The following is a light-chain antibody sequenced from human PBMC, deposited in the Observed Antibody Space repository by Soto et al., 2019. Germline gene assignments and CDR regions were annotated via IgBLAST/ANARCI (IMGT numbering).Light chain of an antibody. CDR1: SGSIASNY. V-gene: IGLV6-57*03. CDR3: QSYDSSKGV. CDR2: EDN. Sequence: NFMLTQPHSVSESPGKTVTISCTRSSGSIASNYVQWYQQRPGSAPTTVIYEDNQRPSGVPDRFSGSIGSSSNSASLTISGLKTEDEADYCCQSYDSSKGVFGGGTKLTVL. J-gene: IGLJ2*01.